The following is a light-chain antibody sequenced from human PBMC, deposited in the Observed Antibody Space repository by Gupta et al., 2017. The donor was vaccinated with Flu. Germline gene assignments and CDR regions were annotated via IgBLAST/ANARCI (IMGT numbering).Light chain of an antibody. CDR2: GAS. CDR3: QQLKT. Sequence: SASVGDTVTITCRASHDISSYLAWYQQRPGQAPKLLIYGASTLQSGVPSRFSGSRSGTEFTLTVSGLQPEDFATYYCQQLKTFGRGTKVEIK. V-gene: IGKV1-9*01. CDR1: HDISSY. J-gene: IGKJ1*01.